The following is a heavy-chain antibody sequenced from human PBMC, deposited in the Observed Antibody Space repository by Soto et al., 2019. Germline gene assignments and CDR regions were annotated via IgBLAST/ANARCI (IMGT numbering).Heavy chain of an antibody. J-gene: IGHJ4*02. CDR1: GYTFTSYG. CDR2: ISAYNGNT. Sequence: ASVKVSCKASGYTFTSYGISWVRQAPGQGLEWMGWISAYNGNTNYAQKLQGRVTMTTDTSTSTAYMELRGLRSDDTAVYYCARDREVVVAATPHPFDYWGQGTLVTVSS. V-gene: IGHV1-18*01. D-gene: IGHD2-15*01. CDR3: ARDREVVVAATPHPFDY.